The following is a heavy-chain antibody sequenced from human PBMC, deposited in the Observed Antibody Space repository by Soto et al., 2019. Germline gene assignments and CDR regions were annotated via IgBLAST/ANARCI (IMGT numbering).Heavy chain of an antibody. CDR2: INHSGST. V-gene: IGHV4-34*01. CDR1: GGSFSGYY. Sequence: QVQLQQWGAGLLKPSETLSLTCAVYGGSFSGYYWSWIRQPPGKGLEWIGEINHSGSTNYNPSLKSRVTISVDTSKNQFSLKPSSVTAADTAVYYCAIVDTARPSESFDPWDQGTLVTVSS. J-gene: IGHJ5*02. D-gene: IGHD5-18*01. CDR3: AIVDTARPSESFDP.